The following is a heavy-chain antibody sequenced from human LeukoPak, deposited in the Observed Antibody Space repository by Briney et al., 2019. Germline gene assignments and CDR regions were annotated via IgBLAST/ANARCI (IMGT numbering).Heavy chain of an antibody. CDR1: GYTFTGYY. J-gene: IGHJ4*02. V-gene: IGHV1-2*04. Sequence: ASVKVSCKASGYTFTGYYMHWVRQAPGQGLEWMGWINPNSGGTSYAQKFQGWVTMTRDTSISTAYMELSRLRSDDTAVYYCARRYCSGGSCYLDYWGQGTLVTVSS. CDR3: ARRYCSGGSCYLDY. CDR2: INPNSGGT. D-gene: IGHD2-15*01.